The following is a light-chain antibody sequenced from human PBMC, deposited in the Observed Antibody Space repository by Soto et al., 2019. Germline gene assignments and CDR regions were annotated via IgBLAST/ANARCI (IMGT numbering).Light chain of an antibody. J-gene: IGLJ1*01. CDR1: SSDVGGYNY. Sequence: QFALTQPRSVSGSPGQSVTISCNGTSSDVGGYNYVSWYRRHPGKAPKRMIYDVNKRPSGVPDRFSGSKSGNTASLTISGLQAADEADYYCCSYAGTYTYAFGTGTK. V-gene: IGLV2-11*01. CDR3: CSYAGTYTYA. CDR2: DVN.